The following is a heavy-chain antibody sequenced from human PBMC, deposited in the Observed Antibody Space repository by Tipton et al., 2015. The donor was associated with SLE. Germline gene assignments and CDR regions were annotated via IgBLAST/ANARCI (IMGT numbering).Heavy chain of an antibody. CDR3: ARGLFGYYYYMDV. V-gene: IGHV3-21*01. Sequence: GSLRLSCAASGFTVSTYHMNWVRQAPGKGLEWVSSISSSSSYIYYADSVKGRFTISRDNAKNSLYLQMNSLRAEDTAVYYCARGLFGYYYYMDVWGKGTTVTVSS. CDR2: ISSSSSYI. D-gene: IGHD3-16*01. J-gene: IGHJ6*03. CDR1: GFTVSTYH.